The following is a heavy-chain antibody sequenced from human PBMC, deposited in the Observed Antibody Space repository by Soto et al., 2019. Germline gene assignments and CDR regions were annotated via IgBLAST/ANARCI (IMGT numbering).Heavy chain of an antibody. J-gene: IGHJ6*02. CDR1: GFTFSSYA. CDR3: AKGITDTGGYYYYSMDV. Sequence: GGSLRLSCGASGFTFSSYAISGVRQAPCKGLDWVSVISGSGGTTYSADSVKGRFTISRDNSKNILYLQMNSLRAEDTAVYYCAKGITDTGGYYYYSMDVWGQGTAVTVSS. CDR2: ISGSGGTT. V-gene: IGHV3-23*01. D-gene: IGHD3-16*01.